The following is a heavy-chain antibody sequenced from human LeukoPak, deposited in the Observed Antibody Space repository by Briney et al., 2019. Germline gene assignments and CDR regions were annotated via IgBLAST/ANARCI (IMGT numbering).Heavy chain of an antibody. CDR3: AKRGGPGQFWSYY. CDR2: ISGSGGST. Sequence: GGSLRLSYAASGFTFSSYAMSWVRQAPGKGLEWVSAISGSGGSTYYADSVKGRFTISRDNSKNTLYLQMNSLRAEDTAVYYCAKRGGPGQFWSYYWGQGTLVTVSS. D-gene: IGHD3-10*01. CDR1: GFTFSSYA. V-gene: IGHV3-23*01. J-gene: IGHJ4*02.